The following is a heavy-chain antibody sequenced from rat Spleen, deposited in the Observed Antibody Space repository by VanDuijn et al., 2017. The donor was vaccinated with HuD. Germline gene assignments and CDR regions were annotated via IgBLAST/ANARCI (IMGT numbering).Heavy chain of an antibody. CDR3: ARWDY. CDR1: GFTFSDYY. CDR2: ISSGGST. J-gene: IGHJ2*01. Sequence: VQLVESTGALVQPGRSLKLSCAASGFTFSDYYMAWVRQAPTKGLEWIAAISSGGSTYYNSALKSRLSISRDTSKSQVFLKMNSLQTEDTAMYFCARWDYWGQGVMVTVSS. V-gene: IGHV2S12*01.